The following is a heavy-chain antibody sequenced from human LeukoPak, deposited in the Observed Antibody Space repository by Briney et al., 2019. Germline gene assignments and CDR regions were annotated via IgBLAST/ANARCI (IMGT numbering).Heavy chain of an antibody. CDR2: IYYSGST. J-gene: IGHJ3*02. CDR1: GGSISSYY. CDR3: ARDRPQNYYDSSGYDAFDI. Sequence: SETLSLTCTVSGGSISSYYWSWIRQPPGKGLEWIGYIYYSGSTNYNPSLKSLVTISVDTSKNQFSLKLSSVTAADTAVYYCARDRPQNYYDSSGYDAFDIWGQGTMVTVSS. D-gene: IGHD3-22*01. V-gene: IGHV4-59*01.